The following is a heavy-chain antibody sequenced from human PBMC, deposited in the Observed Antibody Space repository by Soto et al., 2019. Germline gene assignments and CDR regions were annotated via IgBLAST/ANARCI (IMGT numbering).Heavy chain of an antibody. CDR1: GGCVSSYY. CDR3: VRDESWQSGGFYLDAFDT. D-gene: IGHD3-22*01. CDR2: IYYTGRS. Sequence: HSETLSLTCTVSGGCVSSYYWSWIRQTPGKGLEWIGYIYYTGRSNYAPSLKSRVTMSVDTAKNQFSLKLTSVTAADTAVYYCVRDESWQSGGFYLDAFDTWGQGTMVTVSS. J-gene: IGHJ3*02. V-gene: IGHV4-59*02.